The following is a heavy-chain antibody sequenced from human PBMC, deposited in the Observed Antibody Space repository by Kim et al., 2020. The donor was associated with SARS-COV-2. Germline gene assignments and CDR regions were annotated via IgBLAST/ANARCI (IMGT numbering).Heavy chain of an antibody. CDR2: ISYDGSNK. V-gene: IGHV3-30*18. D-gene: IGHD3-10*01. J-gene: IGHJ4*02. CDR1: GFTFSSYG. Sequence: GGSLRLSCAASGFTFSSYGMHWVRQAPGKGLEWVAVISYDGSNKYYADSVKGRFTISRDNSKNTLYLQMNSLRAEDTAVYYCAKGADIWFGELLSPEPIDYWGQGTLVTVSS. CDR3: AKGADIWFGELLSPEPIDY.